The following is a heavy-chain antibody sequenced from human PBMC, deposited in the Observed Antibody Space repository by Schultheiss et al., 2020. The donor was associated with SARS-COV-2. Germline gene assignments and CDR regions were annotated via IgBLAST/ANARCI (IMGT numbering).Heavy chain of an antibody. Sequence: SETLSLTCTVSGGSISSYYWSWIRQPPGKGLEWIGYIYYSGSTYYNPSLKSRVTISVDTSKNQFSLKLSSVTAADTAVYYCARVTMVQGVIIGEDYWGQGTLVTVSS. CDR2: IYYSGST. CDR3: ARVTMVQGVIIGEDY. J-gene: IGHJ4*02. D-gene: IGHD3-10*01. CDR1: GGSISSYY. V-gene: IGHV4-59*08.